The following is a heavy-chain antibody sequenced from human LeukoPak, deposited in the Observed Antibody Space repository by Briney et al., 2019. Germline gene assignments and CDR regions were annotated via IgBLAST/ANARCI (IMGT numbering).Heavy chain of an antibody. CDR2: INSDGSST. V-gene: IGHV3-74*01. Sequence: GGSLRLSCAASGFTFSSYGMSWVRQAPGKGLVWVSRINSDGSSTSYADSVKGRFTISRDNAKNTLYLQMNSLRAEDTAVYYCARAESLVAAGIDYWGQGTLVTVSS. CDR3: ARAESLVAAGIDY. D-gene: IGHD6-13*01. J-gene: IGHJ4*02. CDR1: GFTFSSYG.